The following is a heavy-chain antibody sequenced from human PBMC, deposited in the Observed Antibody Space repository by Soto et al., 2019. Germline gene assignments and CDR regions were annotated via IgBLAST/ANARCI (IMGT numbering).Heavy chain of an antibody. CDR1: GYTFTSYY. D-gene: IGHD2-15*01. J-gene: IGHJ4*02. CDR3: SRVYCSGGGCYSIDY. CDR2: INPSGST. Sequence: ASVKVSCKASGYTFTSYYMQWVRQAPGQRLEWMGIINPSGSTSYAQKFQGRVTMTRDTSTSTVYMELSSLRSEDTAVYYCSRVYCSGGGCYSIDYWGQGTLVTVSS. V-gene: IGHV1-46*03.